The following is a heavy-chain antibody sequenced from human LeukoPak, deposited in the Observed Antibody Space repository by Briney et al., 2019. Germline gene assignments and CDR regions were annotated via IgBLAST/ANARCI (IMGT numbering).Heavy chain of an antibody. V-gene: IGHV4-30-2*01. CDR1: GGSISSGGYS. CDR2: IYHSGST. J-gene: IGHJ4*02. CDR3: ARMTTYYFDY. D-gene: IGHD4-17*01. Sequence: SQTLSLTCAVSGGSISSGGYSWSWIRQPPGKGLEWIGYIYHSGSTYYNPSLKSRVTISVDRSKNQFSLKLSSVTAADTAVYYCARMTTYYFDYWGQGTLVTVSS.